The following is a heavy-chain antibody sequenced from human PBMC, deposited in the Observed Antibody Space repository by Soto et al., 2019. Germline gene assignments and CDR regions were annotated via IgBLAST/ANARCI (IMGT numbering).Heavy chain of an antibody. CDR1: GGSINSYW. D-gene: IGHD2-2*01. Sequence: ETLSLTCSFSGGSINSYWWSWIRHPAGKGLEWIGRVYSSGTTDYNPSLNSRATMSVETSKNQFSLKLTSVTAADTAVYYCARDIGSYAYAEGYWGQGIQVTVSS. J-gene: IGHJ4*02. V-gene: IGHV4-4*07. CDR2: VYSSGTT. CDR3: ARDIGSYAYAEGY.